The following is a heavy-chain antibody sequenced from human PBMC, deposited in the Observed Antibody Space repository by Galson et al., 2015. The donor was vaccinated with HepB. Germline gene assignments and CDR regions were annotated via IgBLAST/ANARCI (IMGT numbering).Heavy chain of an antibody. CDR1: GFTFSSYE. CDR2: ISSSGNII. CDR3: VRVRWLVTDP. V-gene: IGHV3-48*03. J-gene: IGHJ5*02. Sequence: SLRLSCAASGFTFSSYEMNWVRQAPGKGLEWVSHISSSGNIIYYADSVKGRFTISRDNTKNSLFLQMNSLRPEDTAVYFCVRVRWLVTDPWGQGTLVTVSS. D-gene: IGHD6-19*01.